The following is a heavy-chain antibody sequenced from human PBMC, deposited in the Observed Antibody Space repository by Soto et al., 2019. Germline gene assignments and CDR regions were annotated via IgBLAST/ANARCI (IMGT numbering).Heavy chain of an antibody. Sequence: ASVKVSCKASGYTFTSYYMHWVRQAPGQGLEWMGIINPSGGSTSYAQKFQGRVTMTRDTSTSTVYMELSSLRSEDTAVYYCARDTSSVIAVAVHYGMDVWGQGTTVTVSS. J-gene: IGHJ6*02. CDR3: ARDTSSVIAVAVHYGMDV. CDR2: INPSGGST. V-gene: IGHV1-46*01. CDR1: GYTFTSYY. D-gene: IGHD6-19*01.